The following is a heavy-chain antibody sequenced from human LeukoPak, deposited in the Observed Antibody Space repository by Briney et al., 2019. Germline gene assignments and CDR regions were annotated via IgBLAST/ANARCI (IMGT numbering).Heavy chain of an antibody. CDR2: ISSSSSTI. Sequence: GGSLRLSCAASEFTFSSYSMNWVRQAPGKGLEWVSVISSSSSTIYYADSVKGRFTISRDNAKNSLSLQMNSLRAEDTAVYYCARDGPWIQLSSPRAFDIWGQGTMVTVSS. CDR1: EFTFSSYS. J-gene: IGHJ3*02. D-gene: IGHD5-18*01. CDR3: ARDGPWIQLSSPRAFDI. V-gene: IGHV3-48*01.